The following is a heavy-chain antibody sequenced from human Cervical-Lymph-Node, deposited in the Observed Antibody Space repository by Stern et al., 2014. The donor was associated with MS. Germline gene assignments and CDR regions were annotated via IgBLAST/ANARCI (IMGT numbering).Heavy chain of an antibody. Sequence: QLVQSGAEVKKPGSSVKVSCKASGGTISNYIIGWVRQAPGQGLEWMGGIIPMLGSANYADKFQYRVTITANESTSTAYLDLSSLRSEDTAVYYCARATSDYIWGTYRFLDSWGQGTLVIVSS. D-gene: IGHD3-16*02. CDR1: GGTISNYI. V-gene: IGHV1-69*01. J-gene: IGHJ4*02. CDR2: IIPMLGSA. CDR3: ARATSDYIWGTYRFLDS.